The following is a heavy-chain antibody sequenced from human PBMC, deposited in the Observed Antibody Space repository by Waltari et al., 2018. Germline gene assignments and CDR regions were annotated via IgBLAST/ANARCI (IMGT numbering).Heavy chain of an antibody. V-gene: IGHV1-8*01. D-gene: IGHD4-17*01. J-gene: IGHJ6*02. CDR1: GYTFPSYD. Sequence: QVQLVQSGAEVKTPGASVKVSCKASGYTFPSYDINWVRQATGPGLEWMGWMNPNSGNTGYAQKFQGRVTMTRNTSISTAYMELSSLRSEDTAVYYCARVPGYYGDYEEDYYYGMDVWGQGTTVTVSS. CDR3: ARVPGYYGDYEEDYYYGMDV. CDR2: MNPNSGNT.